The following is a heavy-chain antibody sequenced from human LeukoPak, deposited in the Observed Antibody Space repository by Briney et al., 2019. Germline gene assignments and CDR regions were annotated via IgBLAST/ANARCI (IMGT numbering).Heavy chain of an antibody. Sequence: GGSLRLSCAASGFTFSSYWMSWVRQAPGKGLEWVANIKQDGSEKYYVDSVKGRFTISRDNAKNSLFLQMDSLRADDTAVYYCATRYCSSTNCYALDYWGRGTLVTVSS. D-gene: IGHD2-2*01. CDR1: GFTFSSYW. CDR2: IKQDGSEK. J-gene: IGHJ4*02. CDR3: ATRYCSSTNCYALDY. V-gene: IGHV3-7*01.